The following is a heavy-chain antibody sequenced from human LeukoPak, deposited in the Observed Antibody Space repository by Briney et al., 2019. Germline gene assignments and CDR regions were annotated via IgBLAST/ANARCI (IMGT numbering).Heavy chain of an antibody. Sequence: PSETLSLTCTVSGYSISSGYYWAWIRQRPGKGLEWIGSIYYGGSPYYTSSLKSRVTISVDTSKNQFSLKMASLTATDTAVYYCARRPIVGSTGFYFDPWGPGTLVTVSS. V-gene: IGHV4-38-2*02. J-gene: IGHJ5*02. CDR2: IYYGGSP. D-gene: IGHD1-26*01. CDR3: ARRPIVGSTGFYFDP. CDR1: GYSISSGYY.